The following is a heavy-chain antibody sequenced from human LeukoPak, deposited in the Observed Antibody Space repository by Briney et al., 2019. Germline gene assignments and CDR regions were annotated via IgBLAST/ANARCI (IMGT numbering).Heavy chain of an antibody. CDR3: ARDNDYYDLHY. D-gene: IGHD3-22*01. J-gene: IGHJ4*02. V-gene: IGHV3-23*01. CDR2: ISGSGGST. CDR1: GFTFSSYA. Sequence: GGSLRLSCAASGFTFSSYAMSWVRQAPGKGLEWVSAISGSGGSTYYADSVKGRFTISRDNSKNTLYLQMNSLRAEDTAVYYCARDNDYYDLHYWGQGTLVTVSS.